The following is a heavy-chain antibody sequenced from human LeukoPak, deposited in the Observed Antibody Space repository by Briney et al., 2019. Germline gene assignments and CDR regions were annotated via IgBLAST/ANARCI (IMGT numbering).Heavy chain of an antibody. J-gene: IGHJ5*02. CDR3: ARVGANDFWSGYSPKNWFDP. CDR2: IYYSGST. V-gene: IGHV4-59*01. Sequence: SETLSLTCTVSGGSISSYYWSWIRQPPGKGLEWIGYIYYSGSTNYNPSLKSRVTISLDTSKNQFSLKLSSVTAADTAVYYCARVGANDFWSGYSPKNWFDPWGQGTLVTVSS. D-gene: IGHD3-3*01. CDR1: GGSISSYY.